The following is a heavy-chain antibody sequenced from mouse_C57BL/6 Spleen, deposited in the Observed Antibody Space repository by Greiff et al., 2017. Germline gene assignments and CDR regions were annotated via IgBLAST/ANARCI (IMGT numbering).Heavy chain of an antibody. CDR3: TSKLGRGFAMDY. V-gene: IGHV1-15*01. J-gene: IGHJ4*01. CDR2: IDPETGGT. CDR1: GYTFTDYE. D-gene: IGHD4-1*01. Sequence: QVQLQQSGAELVRPGASVTLSCKASGYTFTDYEMHWVKQTPVHGLEWIGAIDPETGGTAYNQKFKGKAILTADKSSSTAYMELRSLTSEDSAVYYCTSKLGRGFAMDYWGQGTSVTVSS.